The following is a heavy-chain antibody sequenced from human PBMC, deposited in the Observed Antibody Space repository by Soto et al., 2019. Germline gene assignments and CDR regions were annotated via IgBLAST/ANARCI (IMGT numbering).Heavy chain of an antibody. CDR2: IIPICGTA. Sequence: QVQLVQSGAEVKKPGSSVKVSCKASGGTFSSYAISWVRQAPGQGLEWMGGIIPICGTANYAQKFKGRVTHTADESTSTAYMELSSLRSEDTAVYYCARDHGCSSTSCYKARSNCVSNYYYYYGMDVWGQGTTVTVSS. D-gene: IGHD2-2*02. CDR3: ARDHGCSSTSCYKARSNCVSNYYYYYGMDV. J-gene: IGHJ6*02. CDR1: GGTFSSYA. V-gene: IGHV1-69*01.